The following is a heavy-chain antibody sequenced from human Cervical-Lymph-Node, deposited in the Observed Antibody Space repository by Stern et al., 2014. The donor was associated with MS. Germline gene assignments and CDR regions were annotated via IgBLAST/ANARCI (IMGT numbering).Heavy chain of an antibody. D-gene: IGHD2-2*01. CDR2: INSDGSR. V-gene: IGHV3-74*01. Sequence: EVQLVESGGGLVQPGGSLRLSCAGLNFRSYWMHWVRQDPGKGLVWGACINSDGSRRYSDAVKGRFTISRDNAKNTMYLQMSSLRVEDTAVYYCARGVVSVSTLGDYYYGMDVWGQGTTVTVSS. CDR1: NFRSYW. CDR3: ARGVVSVSTLGDYYYGMDV. J-gene: IGHJ6*01.